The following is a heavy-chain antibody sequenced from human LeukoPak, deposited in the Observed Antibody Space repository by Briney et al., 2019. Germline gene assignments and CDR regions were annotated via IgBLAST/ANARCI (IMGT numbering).Heavy chain of an antibody. Sequence: ASVKVSCKPSGYTFTSYYIHWVRQAPGQGLEWMGIINPIGRSTNYAQKFQGRVTMTRDTSTTTVYMELSSLTSEDTAVYYCARGDHSSPHAFDIWGQGTMVTVSS. CDR3: ARGDHSSPHAFDI. CDR1: GYTFTSYY. D-gene: IGHD6-13*01. J-gene: IGHJ3*02. CDR2: INPIGRST. V-gene: IGHV1-46*01.